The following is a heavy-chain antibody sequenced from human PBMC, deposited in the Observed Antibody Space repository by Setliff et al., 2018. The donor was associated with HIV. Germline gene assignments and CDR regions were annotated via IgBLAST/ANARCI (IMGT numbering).Heavy chain of an antibody. CDR2: IYHSGST. CDR3: ARGYCSGGFCHPNYYHYMDV. D-gene: IGHD2-15*01. J-gene: IGHJ6*03. CDR1: GYSISSGYY. Sequence: SETLSLTCAVSGYSISSGYYWGWIRQPPGKGLEWIGSIYHSGSTYYNPSLKSRVTISLDTSKNQFSLNLSSVTAADTAVYYCARGYCSGGFCHPNYYHYMDVWGKGTTVTVSS. V-gene: IGHV4-38-2*01.